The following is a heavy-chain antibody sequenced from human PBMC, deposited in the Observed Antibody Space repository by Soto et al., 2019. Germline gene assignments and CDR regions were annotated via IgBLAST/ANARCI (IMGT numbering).Heavy chain of an antibody. CDR1: GGSFSGYS. Sequence: QVQLQQWGAGLLKPSETLSLTCAVYGGSFSGYSWTWIRQPPGTGLEWIGEINHSGSTNYNQSLKSRVTISVDTSKNQFSLKLTSVTAADTAVYYCARDKITGLFDYWGQGTLVTVSS. CDR3: ARDKITGLFDY. CDR2: INHSGST. D-gene: IGHD2-8*02. J-gene: IGHJ4*02. V-gene: IGHV4-34*01.